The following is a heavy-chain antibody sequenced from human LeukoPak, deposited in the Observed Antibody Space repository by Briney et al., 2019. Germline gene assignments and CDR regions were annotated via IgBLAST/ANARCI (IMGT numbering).Heavy chain of an antibody. CDR1: GFTFSTYS. V-gene: IGHV3-48*01. CDR3: AREGDSGSYLAY. J-gene: IGHJ4*02. Sequence: GGSLRLSCAASGFTFSTYSMNWVRQAPGKGLEWISYIRSRSSTIFYADSVKGRFTISRDDAKNPLYLQMNSLRAEDTAVYYCAREGDSGSYLAYWGQGTLVTVSS. CDR2: IRSRSSTI. D-gene: IGHD3-10*01.